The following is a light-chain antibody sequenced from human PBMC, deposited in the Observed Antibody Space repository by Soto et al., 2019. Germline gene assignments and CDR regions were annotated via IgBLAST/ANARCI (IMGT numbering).Light chain of an antibody. J-gene: IGKJ5*01. CDR2: EIS. V-gene: IGKV3-11*01. Sequence: IVFTQSPSTLSLSPGERATLSCRATQSVNSDLAWFQQKPGQAPRLLIYEISNRATGIPARFSGSGSGTDFTLTISSLEPEDFAVYYCHQRQYWPPITFGQGTRLEIK. CDR3: HQRQYWPPIT. CDR1: QSVNSD.